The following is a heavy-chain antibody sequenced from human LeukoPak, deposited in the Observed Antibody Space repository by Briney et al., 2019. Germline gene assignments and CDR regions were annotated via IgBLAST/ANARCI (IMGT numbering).Heavy chain of an antibody. J-gene: IGHJ4*02. CDR3: ARFRFYYYDSSGYYQYYFDY. V-gene: IGHV1-18*01. CDR2: ISAYNGNT. CDR1: GYTFTSYG. D-gene: IGHD3-22*01. Sequence: ASVKVSCKASGYTFTSYGISWVRQAPGQGLEWMGWISAYNGNTNYAQKLQGRVTMTTDTSTSTAYMELRSLRSDDTAVYYCARFRFYYYDSSGYYQYYFDYWGQGTLVTVSS.